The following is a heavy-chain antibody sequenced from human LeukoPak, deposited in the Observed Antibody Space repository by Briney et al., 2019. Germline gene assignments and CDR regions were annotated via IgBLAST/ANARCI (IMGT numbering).Heavy chain of an antibody. CDR1: GFTVSSSY. D-gene: IGHD3-3*01. CDR3: ARDRAWNYFDY. J-gene: IGHJ4*02. V-gene: IGHV3-53*05. CDR2: TYADGYT. Sequence: GGSLRLSCAASGFTVSSSYMTWVRQAPGKGLEWVSITYADGYTFYADSVKGRFTISRDNSKNTLYLQMDSLRAEDTAVYYCARDRAWNYFDYWAREPWSPSPQ.